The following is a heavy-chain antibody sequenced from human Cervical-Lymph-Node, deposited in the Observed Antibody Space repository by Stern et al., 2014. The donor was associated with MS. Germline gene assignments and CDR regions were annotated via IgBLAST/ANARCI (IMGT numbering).Heavy chain of an antibody. CDR2: IYYSGST. V-gene: IGHV4-59*01. CDR3: AREGDAFDI. CDR1: GGSISSYY. J-gene: IGHJ3*02. Sequence: QVQLQESGPGLVKPSETLSLTCTVSGGSISSYYWRWVRQPPGKGLEWIGYIYYSGSTTYNPSLKSRVTISVNTSKNQFSLKLSSVTAADTAVYYCAREGDAFDIWGQGTMVTVSS.